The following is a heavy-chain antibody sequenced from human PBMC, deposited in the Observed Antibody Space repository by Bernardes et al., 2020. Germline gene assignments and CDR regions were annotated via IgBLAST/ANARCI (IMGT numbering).Heavy chain of an antibody. CDR2: IKQDGSEK. J-gene: IGHJ6*03. CDR3: ARVSGADATYYYYFMDV. CDR1: GFTFSSYW. V-gene: IGHV3-7*04. Sequence: SLRISCAASGFTFSSYWMSWVRQAPGKGLEWVANIKQDGSEKYYVDSVKGRFTISRDNAKNSLYLQMNSLRAEDTAVYYCARVSGADATYYYYFMDVWGKGTTVTVSS.